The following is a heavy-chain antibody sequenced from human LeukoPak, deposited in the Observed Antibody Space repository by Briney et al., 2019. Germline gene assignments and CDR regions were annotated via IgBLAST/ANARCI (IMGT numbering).Heavy chain of an antibody. D-gene: IGHD3-9*01. V-gene: IGHV3-23*01. CDR2: ISGSGGST. J-gene: IGHJ6*02. CDR3: ARTRLRYFDWLKSYGMDV. Sequence: PGGSLRLSCAASGFTFSSYAMSWVRQAPGKGLGWVSAISGSGGSTYYADSVKGRFTISRDNSKNTLYLQMNSLRAEDTAVYYCARTRLRYFDWLKSYGMDVWGQGTTVTVSS. CDR1: GFTFSSYA.